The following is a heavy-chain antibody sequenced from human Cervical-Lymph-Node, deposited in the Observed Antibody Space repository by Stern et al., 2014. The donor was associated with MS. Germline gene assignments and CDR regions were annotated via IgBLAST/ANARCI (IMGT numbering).Heavy chain of an antibody. CDR2: IIPALNVA. CDR3: AGPAPLD. J-gene: IGHJ4*02. Sequence: QVQLVQSGAELKKPGSSVKVSCKASGGSLSTYTITWVRQAPGQGLEWMGRIIPALNVANYAQKFRGRLTITADKSTSTAYMEMSSLRSDDTAVYYCAGPAPLDWGQGTLVTVSS. V-gene: IGHV1-69*02. CDR1: GGSLSTYT. D-gene: IGHD2-2*01.